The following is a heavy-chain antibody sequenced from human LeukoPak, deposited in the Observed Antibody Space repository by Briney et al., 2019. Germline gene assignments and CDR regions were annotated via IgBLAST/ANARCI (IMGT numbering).Heavy chain of an antibody. Sequence: SETLSLTCTVSGGSISSYYWSWIRQPPGKGLEWIGYIYYSGSTNYNPSLKSRVTISVDTSKNQFSLKLSSVTAADTAVYYCARGDYDFWSGNWRFDTWGQGTLVTVSS. CDR1: GGSISSYY. V-gene: IGHV4-59*01. D-gene: IGHD3-3*01. CDR2: IYYSGST. J-gene: IGHJ4*02. CDR3: ARGDYDFWSGNWRFDT.